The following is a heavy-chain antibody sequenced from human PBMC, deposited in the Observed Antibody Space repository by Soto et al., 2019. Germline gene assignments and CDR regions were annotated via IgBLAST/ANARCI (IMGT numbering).Heavy chain of an antibody. D-gene: IGHD1-1*01. CDR1: GGSITTGGRY. CDR3: AQALVFTGGDGFDI. V-gene: IGHV4-31*02. J-gene: IGHJ3*02. CDR2: IYYSGNT. Sequence: QGRLQEWGAGLVKASQTLSLKCSVSGGSITTGGRYWSWIRQLPGKGLGWIVDIYYSGNTYYNASLKSRVTLSVEAAKNQFSLKLSSVTAADTAVYYCAQALVFTGGDGFDIWGQGRLVTVSS.